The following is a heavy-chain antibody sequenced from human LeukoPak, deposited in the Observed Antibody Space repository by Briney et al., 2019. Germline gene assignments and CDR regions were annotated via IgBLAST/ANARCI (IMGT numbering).Heavy chain of an antibody. CDR3: AKSNGYGLIDI. V-gene: IGHV4-38-2*02. Sequence: PSETLSLTCTVSGGSISSGYYWGWIRPPPGKGLEWIGSIYHSGSTYYNPSLKSRVTISLDTSRNQFSLKLNSVTAADTAVYYCAKSNGYGLIDIWGQGTMVTVSS. J-gene: IGHJ3*02. D-gene: IGHD3-22*01. CDR1: GGSISSGYY. CDR2: IYHSGST.